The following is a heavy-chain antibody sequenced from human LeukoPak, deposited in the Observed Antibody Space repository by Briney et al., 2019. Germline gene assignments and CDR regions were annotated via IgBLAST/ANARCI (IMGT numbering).Heavy chain of an antibody. Sequence: SVKVSCKASGGTFSSYAIGWVRQAPGQGLEWMGRIIPILGIANYAQKFQGRVTITADKSTSTAYMELSSLRSEDTAVYYCATVDYYDSSGYYFDYWGQGTLVTVSS. CDR2: IIPILGIA. V-gene: IGHV1-69*04. CDR1: GGTFSSYA. CDR3: ATVDYYDSSGYYFDY. J-gene: IGHJ4*02. D-gene: IGHD3-22*01.